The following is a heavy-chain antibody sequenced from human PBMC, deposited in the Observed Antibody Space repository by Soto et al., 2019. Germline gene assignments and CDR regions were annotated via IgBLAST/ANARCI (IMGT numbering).Heavy chain of an antibody. J-gene: IGHJ4*02. CDR3: ARGRPPVVLFDY. D-gene: IGHD2-15*01. Sequence: GASVKVSCKASGYTFSTYYMHWVRQAPGQGLEWVGMINPSGDSPSYAQKFQGRLSMTRDTSTSTVYMELSSLIFYDPAVYYCARGRPPVVLFDYWGQGTLVTFSS. CDR1: GYTFSTYY. CDR2: INPSGDSP. V-gene: IGHV1-46*01.